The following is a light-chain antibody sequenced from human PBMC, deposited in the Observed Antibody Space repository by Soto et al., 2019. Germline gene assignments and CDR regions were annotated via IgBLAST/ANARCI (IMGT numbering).Light chain of an antibody. CDR1: NSNIGSNT. Sequence: QSVLTQPPSASGTPGQRVTISCSGSNSNIGSNTVNWYQQLPGTAPKLLIYEVTKRPSGVPDRFSGSRSGNTASLTVSGLQVEDEADYYCSAYAGSNKLVFGGGTKVTVL. CDR2: EVT. CDR3: SAYAGSNKLV. V-gene: IGLV1-44*01. J-gene: IGLJ2*01.